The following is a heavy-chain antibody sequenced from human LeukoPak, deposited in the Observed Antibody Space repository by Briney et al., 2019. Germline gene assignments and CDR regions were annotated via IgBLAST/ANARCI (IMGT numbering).Heavy chain of an antibody. CDR2: IYYSGTI. D-gene: IGHD3-10*01. V-gene: IGHV4-30-2*01. CDR3: ARDGALNYYGSGSLFDY. Sequence: PSETLSLTCTVSGDSISSAGFYWNWIRQPPGKGLEWIGHIYYSGTIYYNLSLKSRVTISIDKSNNQFSLRLSSVTAADTAVYYCARDGALNYYGSGSLFDYWGQGTPATVSS. CDR1: GDSISSAGFY. J-gene: IGHJ4*02.